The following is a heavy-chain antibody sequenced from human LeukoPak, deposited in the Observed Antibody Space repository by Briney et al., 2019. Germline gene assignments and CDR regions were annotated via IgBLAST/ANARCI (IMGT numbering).Heavy chain of an antibody. CDR1: GFTFSSYA. D-gene: IGHD4-17*01. J-gene: IGHJ4*02. CDR2: IKGDGSKK. Sequence: PGGSLRLSCAASGFTFSSYAMSWVRQAPGKGLEWVANIKGDGSKKYYVDSVKGRFTISRDNAKNSLYLQMNSLRAEDTAVYYCARLNDYGDYKWFDYWGQGTLVTVSS. CDR3: ARLNDYGDYKWFDY. V-gene: IGHV3-7*01.